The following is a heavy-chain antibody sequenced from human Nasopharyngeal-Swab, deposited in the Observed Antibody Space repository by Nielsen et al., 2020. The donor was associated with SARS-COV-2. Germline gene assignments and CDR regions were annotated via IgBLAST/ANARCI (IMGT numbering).Heavy chain of an antibody. CDR1: GFTVSSNY. Sequence: ETLSLTCAASGFTVSSNYMSWVRQAPGKGLEWVSVIYSSGSTYYADSVKGRFTISRHNSKNTLYLQMNSLRAEDAAVYYCARDLDSGSYPYWGQGTLVTVSS. CDR2: IYSSGST. D-gene: IGHD1-26*01. J-gene: IGHJ4*02. V-gene: IGHV3-53*04. CDR3: ARDLDSGSYPY.